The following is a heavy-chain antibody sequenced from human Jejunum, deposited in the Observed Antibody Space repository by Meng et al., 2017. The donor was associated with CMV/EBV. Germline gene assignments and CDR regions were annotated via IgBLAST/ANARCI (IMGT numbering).Heavy chain of an antibody. J-gene: IGHJ4*02. CDR2: IYNTGSA. CDR1: GGSISDYY. Sequence: GGSISDYYWSWIRQPPGKGLEWIGYIYNTGSANYNNYNASLKTRITMSLDTSKNQFSLKLSPVTTADTAVYYCARGHYIFNYFDYWGQGTLVTVSS. CDR3: ARGHYIFNYFDY. D-gene: IGHD4-11*01. V-gene: IGHV4-59*01.